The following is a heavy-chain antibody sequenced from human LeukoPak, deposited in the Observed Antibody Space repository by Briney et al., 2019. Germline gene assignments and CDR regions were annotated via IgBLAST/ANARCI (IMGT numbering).Heavy chain of an antibody. CDR2: ISMSRSII. V-gene: IGHV3-48*01. CDR3: ARGTVTLDNWFDT. D-gene: IGHD4-23*01. CDR1: GFTFSTYS. Sequence: PGGSLRLSCTASGFTFSTYSMNWVRQAPGKGLEWVSYISMSRSIIHYADSVKGRFTISRDDAKNSLYLEMNSLRAEDTAVYYCARGTVTLDNWFDTWGQGTLVTVSS. J-gene: IGHJ5*02.